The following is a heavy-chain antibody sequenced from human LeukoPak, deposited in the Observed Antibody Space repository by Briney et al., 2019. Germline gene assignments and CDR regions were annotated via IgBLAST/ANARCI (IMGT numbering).Heavy chain of an antibody. V-gene: IGHV3-23*01. J-gene: IGHJ4*02. CDR3: AKEPMIRGYSYGYSYFDY. Sequence: GGSLRLSCAASGFTFSSYAMSWVRQAPGKGLEWVSAIGGSGGSTYYADSVKGRFTISRDNSKNTLYLQMNSLRAEDTAVYYCAKEPMIRGYSYGYSYFDYWGQGTLVTVSS. CDR1: GFTFSSYA. CDR2: IGGSGGST. D-gene: IGHD5-18*01.